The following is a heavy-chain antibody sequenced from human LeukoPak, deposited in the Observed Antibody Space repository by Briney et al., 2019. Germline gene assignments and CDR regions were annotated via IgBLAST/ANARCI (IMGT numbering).Heavy chain of an antibody. D-gene: IGHD6-13*01. CDR1: GFTFSTYA. J-gene: IGHJ3*02. V-gene: IGHV3-30*04. CDR3: AGSWSPYDAFDI. CDR2: ISNDGSNQ. Sequence: GGSLRLSCAASGFTFSTYAMNWVRQAPGKGLEWVTVISNDGSNQYYADSVKGRFTISRDNSKNTLYLQMNSLRGDDTAVYYCAGSWSPYDAFDIWGQGTMVTVSS.